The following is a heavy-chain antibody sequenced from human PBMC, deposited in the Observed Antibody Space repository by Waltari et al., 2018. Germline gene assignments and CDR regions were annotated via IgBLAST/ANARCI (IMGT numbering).Heavy chain of an antibody. V-gene: IGHV1-2*07. D-gene: IGHD2-15*01. Sequence: QVQLVQSGTEVKKPGASVKVSCKASGYTFIDYYMHWVRQAPGQGLEWMGWINPSSCGAKYARNFQGRVTMTRDTSIRTVYIELSRLTYDDTAIYYCARDGGFDFWGQGTLVSVSS. CDR1: GYTFIDYY. CDR2: INPSSCGA. J-gene: IGHJ4*02. CDR3: ARDGGFDF.